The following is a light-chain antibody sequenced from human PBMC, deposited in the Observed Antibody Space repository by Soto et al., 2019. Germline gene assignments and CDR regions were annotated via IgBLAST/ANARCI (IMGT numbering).Light chain of an antibody. CDR3: QQYDSSPRT. V-gene: IGKV3-20*01. CDR2: GAS. Sequence: EIVLTQSPGTLSLSPGEGATLSCRASQSVRSSYLAWYQQKPGQAPRLLIYGASNRATGIPDRFSGSGSGTDFTLTISRLEPEDFAVYSCQQYDSSPRTFGQGTKVEIK. J-gene: IGKJ1*01. CDR1: QSVRSSY.